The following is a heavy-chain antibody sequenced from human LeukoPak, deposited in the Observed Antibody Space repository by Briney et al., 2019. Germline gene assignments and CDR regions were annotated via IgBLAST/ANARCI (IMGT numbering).Heavy chain of an antibody. CDR1: GYTFTSYA. D-gene: IGHD2-15*01. CDR2: INAGNGNT. Sequence: GASVKVSCKASGYTFTSYAMHWVRQAPGQRLEWMGWINAGNGNTKYSQKFQGRVTITRDTSASTAYMELSSLRSEDTAVYYCARLAYCSGGSCYSKAVNHWGQGTLVTVSS. CDR3: ARLAYCSGGSCYSKAVNH. J-gene: IGHJ5*02. V-gene: IGHV1-3*01.